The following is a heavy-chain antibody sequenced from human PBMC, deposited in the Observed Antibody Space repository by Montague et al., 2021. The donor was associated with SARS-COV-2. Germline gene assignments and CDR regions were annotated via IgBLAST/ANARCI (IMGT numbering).Heavy chain of an antibody. J-gene: IGHJ6*02. Sequence: SETLSLTCTVSGGSISSSSYYWGWIRQPPGQGLEWIGSICYSGSTYSNPSLKIPVTIAVNTTQNQFYLKLISVTAADTAVYYCARVGRQQLVRLSGMDVWGQGTTVTVSS. V-gene: IGHV4-39*07. CDR1: GGSISSSSYY. D-gene: IGHD6-13*01. CDR2: ICYSGST. CDR3: ARVGRQQLVRLSGMDV.